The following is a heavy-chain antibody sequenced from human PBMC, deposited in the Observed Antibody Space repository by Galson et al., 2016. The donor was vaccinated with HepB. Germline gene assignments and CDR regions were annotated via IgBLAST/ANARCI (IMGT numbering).Heavy chain of an antibody. J-gene: IGHJ4*02. D-gene: IGHD4/OR15-4a*01. CDR2: INRDGSTK. CDR1: GFTFSSDY. V-gene: IGHV3-7*01. CDR3: VRDPYGGYGY. Sequence: SLRLSCAASGFTFSSDYMLWARQAPGKGLEWVANINRDGSTKNYADSVRGRFTISRDKAQNSLYLQMNSLRVEDTAVYYCVRDPYGGYGYWGQGTLVTVSS.